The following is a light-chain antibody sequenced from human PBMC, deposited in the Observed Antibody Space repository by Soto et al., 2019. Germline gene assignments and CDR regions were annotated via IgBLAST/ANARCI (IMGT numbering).Light chain of an antibody. Sequence: EIVLTQSPDTLALSPGERATLSCRASQSVNSTYLAWYQQNPGQDPRLLIFHIFSRATAIPDRFSGSGSGTDFTLTIARLEPEDVAVYSCQQYGSSYAFGQGTKLEIK. CDR2: HIF. J-gene: IGKJ2*01. CDR1: QSVNSTY. CDR3: QQYGSSYA. V-gene: IGKV3-20*01.